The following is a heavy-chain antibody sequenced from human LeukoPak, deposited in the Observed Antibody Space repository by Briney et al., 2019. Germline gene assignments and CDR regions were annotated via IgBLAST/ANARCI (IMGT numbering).Heavy chain of an antibody. D-gene: IGHD4-23*01. CDR3: AREGYGGSSRGDLDF. J-gene: IGHJ4*02. Sequence: GGSLRLSCAASGFTVSSNYMSWVRQAPGKGLEWVSVIYSGGSTYYADSVKGRFTISRDNSKNTLHLQMNSLRAEDTAVYYCAREGYGGSSRGDLDFWGQGALVTVSS. CDR2: IYSGGST. V-gene: IGHV3-53*01. CDR1: GFTVSSNY.